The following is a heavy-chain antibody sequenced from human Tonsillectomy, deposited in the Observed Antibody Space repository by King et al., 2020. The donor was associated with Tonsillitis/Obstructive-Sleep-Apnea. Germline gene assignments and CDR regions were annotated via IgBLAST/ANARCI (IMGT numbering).Heavy chain of an antibody. Sequence: VQLQQWGAGLLKPSETLSLTCAVYGGSFSGYYWSWIRQPPGKGLEWIGEINHSGSTNYNPSLKSRGTISVDTSKNQFSLKLSSVTAADTAVYYCARGPSVVTPWYWGQGTLVTVSS. CDR1: GGSFSGYY. D-gene: IGHD4-23*01. V-gene: IGHV4-34*01. J-gene: IGHJ4*02. CDR3: ARGPSVVTPWY. CDR2: INHSGST.